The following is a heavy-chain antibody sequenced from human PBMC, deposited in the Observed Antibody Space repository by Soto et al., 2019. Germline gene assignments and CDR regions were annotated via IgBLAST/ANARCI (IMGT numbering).Heavy chain of an antibody. D-gene: IGHD2-2*01. Sequence: QVPLVQSGAEVKKPGASVKVSCKASGYTFTSYAMHWVRQAPGQRLEWMGWINAGNGNTKYSQKFQGRVTITRDTSASTAYMELSSLRSEDTAVYYCAREETDCSSTSCIDYWGQGTLVTVSS. CDR3: AREETDCSSTSCIDY. J-gene: IGHJ4*02. V-gene: IGHV1-3*01. CDR2: INAGNGNT. CDR1: GYTFTSYA.